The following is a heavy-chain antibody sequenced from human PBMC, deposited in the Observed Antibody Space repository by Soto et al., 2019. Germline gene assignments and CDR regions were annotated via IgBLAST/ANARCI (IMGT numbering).Heavy chain of an antibody. CDR3: ARSKDDILTGYHTTFDY. CDR1: GYTFTSYG. J-gene: IGHJ4*02. CDR2: ISAYNGNT. D-gene: IGHD3-9*01. Sequence: ASVKVSCKASGYTFTSYGISWVRQAPGQGLEWMGWISAYNGNTNYAQKLQGRVTMTTDTSTSTAYMGLRSLRSDDTAVYYCARSKDDILTGYHTTFDYWGQGTLVTVSS. V-gene: IGHV1-18*01.